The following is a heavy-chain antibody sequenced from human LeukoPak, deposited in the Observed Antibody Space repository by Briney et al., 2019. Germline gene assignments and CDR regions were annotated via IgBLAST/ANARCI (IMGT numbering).Heavy chain of an antibody. CDR2: ISSNGGST. D-gene: IGHD5-18*01. V-gene: IGHV3-64*01. CDR3: ARGPKGYSYGPRFFDY. Sequence: GGSLRLSCAASGFTFSSYAMHWVRQAPGKGLEYVSAISSNGGSTHYANSVKGRFTISRDNSKNTLYLQMGSLRAEDMAVYYCARGPKGYSYGPRFFDYWGQGTLVTVSS. J-gene: IGHJ4*02. CDR1: GFTFSSYA.